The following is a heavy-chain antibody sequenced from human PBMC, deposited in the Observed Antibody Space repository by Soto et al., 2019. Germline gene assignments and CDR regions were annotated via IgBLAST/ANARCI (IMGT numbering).Heavy chain of an antibody. V-gene: IGHV1-46*01. CDR2: INPSGGST. CDR1: GYTFTSYY. CDR3: ARDQSGIGWYVDWFDP. Sequence: EASVKVSCKASGYTFTSYYMHWVRQAPGQGLEWMGIINPSGGSTSYAQKFQGRVTMTRDTSTSTVYMELSSLTSEDSAVYYCARDQSGIGWYVDWFDPWGQGTLVTVSS. J-gene: IGHJ5*02. D-gene: IGHD6-19*01.